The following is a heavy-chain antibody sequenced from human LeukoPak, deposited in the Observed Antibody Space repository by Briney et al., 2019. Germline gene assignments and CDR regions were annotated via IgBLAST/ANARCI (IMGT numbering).Heavy chain of an antibody. J-gene: IGHJ4*02. D-gene: IGHD3-16*02. CDR1: GYTFTNYA. CDR2: IHPSNGNP. V-gene: IGHV7-4-1*02. CDR3: ARAYQRLGDLSLPDY. Sequence: ASVKVSCKASGYTFTNYAMNWVRQAPGQGVEWMGWIHPSNGNPTYAQGFTGRFVFSLDTSVSTTYLQISSLKAEDTAVYYCARAYQRLGDLSLPDYWGQGTLVTVSS.